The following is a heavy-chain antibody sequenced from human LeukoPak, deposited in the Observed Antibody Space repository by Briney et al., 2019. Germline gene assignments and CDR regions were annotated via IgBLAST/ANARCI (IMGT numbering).Heavy chain of an antibody. CDR1: GFTFEDHV. J-gene: IGHJ4*02. D-gene: IGHD2-2*01. V-gene: IGHV3-9*01. Sequence: PGRSLRLSCAASGFTFEDHVMHWVRQAPGKGLEWVSSISWSGDKMGYADAVKGRFTISRDNAKNSLFLQTNSLRVEDTALYYCAKDLGGSATTVWGQGTLVTVSS. CDR2: ISWSGDKM. CDR3: AKDLGGSATTV.